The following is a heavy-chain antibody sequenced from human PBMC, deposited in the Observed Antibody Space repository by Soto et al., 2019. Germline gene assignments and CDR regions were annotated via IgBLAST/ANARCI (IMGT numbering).Heavy chain of an antibody. Sequence: ASVKVSCKASGYSFTNYGISWVRQAPGQGLEWMGWISAYNGNTKYAQKLQDRVTMTRDTPTSTAYMELSSLRSGDTAVYYCARDPQGGLYYMDVWGKGTTVTVSS. D-gene: IGHD3-16*01. CDR3: ARDPQGGLYYMDV. V-gene: IGHV1-18*01. CDR1: GYSFTNYG. CDR2: ISAYNGNT. J-gene: IGHJ6*03.